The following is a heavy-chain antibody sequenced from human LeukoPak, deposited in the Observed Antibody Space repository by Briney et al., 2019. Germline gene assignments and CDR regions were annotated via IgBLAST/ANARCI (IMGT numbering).Heavy chain of an antibody. CDR3: AKDRSTYNVSTGYHEY. V-gene: IGHV3-30*18. CDR1: GFTFSRYG. D-gene: IGHD3-9*01. Sequence: GTSLRLSCAVSGFTFSRYGMHWVRQAPGKGPEWVALISYDGGNTDYVDSVKGRFTVSRDNSRNTLYLQMNSLRPEDTAVYYCAKDRSTYNVSTGYHEYWGQGTLVTVSS. J-gene: IGHJ4*02. CDR2: ISYDGGNT.